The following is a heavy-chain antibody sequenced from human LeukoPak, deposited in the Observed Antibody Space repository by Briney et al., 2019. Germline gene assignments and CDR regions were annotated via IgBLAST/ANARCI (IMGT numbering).Heavy chain of an antibody. V-gene: IGHV3-48*04. J-gene: IGHJ4*02. Sequence: GSLRLSCAASGFTFSSYSINWVRQAPGKGLEWLSYISSTGSTISYADSVKGRFTISRDNAKNSLYLQMNSLRAEDTAVYYCARDRLGSSGWYFWGQGTLVTVSS. CDR2: ISSTGSTI. CDR3: ARDRLGSSGWYF. D-gene: IGHD6-19*01. CDR1: GFTFSSYS.